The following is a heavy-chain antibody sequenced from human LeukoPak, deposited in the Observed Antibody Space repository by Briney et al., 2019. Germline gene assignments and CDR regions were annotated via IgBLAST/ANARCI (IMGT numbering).Heavy chain of an antibody. D-gene: IGHD6-19*01. CDR3: AKDMSLYSSGWYGDAFDI. CDR2: ISWNSGSI. V-gene: IGHV3-9*01. CDR1: GFTFDDYA. Sequence: GGSLRLSCAASGFTFDDYAMHWVRQAPGKGLEWVSGISWNSGSIGYADSVKGRFTISRDNAKNSLYLQMNSLRAEDTALYYCAKDMSLYSSGWYGDAFDIWGQGTMVTVSS. J-gene: IGHJ3*02.